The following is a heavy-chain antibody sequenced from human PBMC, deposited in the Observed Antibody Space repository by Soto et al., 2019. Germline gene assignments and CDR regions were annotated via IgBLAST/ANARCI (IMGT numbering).Heavy chain of an antibody. Sequence: GESLKISCKGSGYSFAGYWITWVRQKPGKGLEWMGRIDPSDSQTYYSPSFRGHVTISVTKSITTVFLQWSSLRASDTAMYYCARQIYDSDTGPNFQYYXXSWGQGTPVTVSS. CDR3: ARQIYDSDTGPNFQYYXXS. CDR1: GYSFAGYW. J-gene: IGHJ4*02. CDR2: IDPSDSQT. V-gene: IGHV5-10-1*01. D-gene: IGHD3-22*01.